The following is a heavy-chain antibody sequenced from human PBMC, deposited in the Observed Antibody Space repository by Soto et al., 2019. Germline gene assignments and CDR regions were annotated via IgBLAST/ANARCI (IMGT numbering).Heavy chain of an antibody. V-gene: IGHV3-9*01. CDR3: AKDSSGCYGAFDI. J-gene: IGHJ3*02. D-gene: IGHD6-19*01. CDR1: GFTFDDYA. Sequence: EVQLVESGGGLVQPGRSLRLSCAASGFTFDDYAMHWVRQAPGKGLEWVSGISWNSGSIGYADSVKGRFTISRDNAKNSLYLQMNSLRAEDTVLYYCAKDSSGCYGAFDIWGQGTMVTVSS. CDR2: ISWNSGSI.